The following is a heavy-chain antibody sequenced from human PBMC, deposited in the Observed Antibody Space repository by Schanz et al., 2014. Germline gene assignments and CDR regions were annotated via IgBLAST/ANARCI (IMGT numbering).Heavy chain of an antibody. CDR1: GFTFSTFA. CDR3: VRDSFFAFDY. V-gene: IGHV3-74*01. D-gene: IGHD3-3*01. Sequence: EVQLLESGGGLVQPGGSLRLSCSASGFTFSTFAMHWVRQVPGKGLVWVSRIKSDGSSTSYADSVKGRFTISRDNAKNTLYLQMNSLRAEDTAVYYCVRDSFFAFDYWGQGTLVTVSS. CDR2: IKSDGSST. J-gene: IGHJ4*02.